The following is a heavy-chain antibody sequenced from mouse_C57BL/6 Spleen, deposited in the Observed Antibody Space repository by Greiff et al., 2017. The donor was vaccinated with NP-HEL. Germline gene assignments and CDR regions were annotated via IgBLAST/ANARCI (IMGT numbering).Heavy chain of an antibody. CDR2: IWSGGST. Sequence: VKVVESGPGLVQPSQSLSITCTVSGFSLTSYGVHWVRQSPGKGLEWLGVIWSGGSTDYNAAFISRLSISKDNSKSQVFFKMNSLQADDTAIYYCASGDYYAMDYWGQGTSVTVSS. V-gene: IGHV2-2*01. CDR3: ASGDYYAMDY. J-gene: IGHJ4*01. CDR1: GFSLTSYG.